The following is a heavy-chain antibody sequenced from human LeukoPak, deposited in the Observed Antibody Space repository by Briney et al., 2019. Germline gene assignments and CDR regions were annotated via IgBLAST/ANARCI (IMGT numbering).Heavy chain of an antibody. CDR1: GGSFSGYY. D-gene: IGHD3-10*01. V-gene: IGHV4-34*01. Sequence: SETLSLTCAVYGGSFSGYYWSWIRQPPGKGLEWIGEINHSGSTNYNPSLKSRVTISVDTSKNQFSLKLSSVTAADTAVYYCARGRTMVRGVSKRNWMDIWGKGTTVTVSS. J-gene: IGHJ6*04. CDR3: ARGRTMVRGVSKRNWMDI. CDR2: INHSGST.